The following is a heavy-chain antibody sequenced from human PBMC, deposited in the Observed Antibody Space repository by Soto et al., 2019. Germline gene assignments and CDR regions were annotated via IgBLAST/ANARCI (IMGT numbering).Heavy chain of an antibody. D-gene: IGHD1-26*01. Sequence: QVQLQESGPGLVKPSQTLSLTCTVSGTTISSGDHYWRWIRQAPGKGLEWIGYMYYTGKTYYNTSLQSRVPLSVYTSKNQFSLKMTSVTAADTAMYFCARVYGRGDYFDFWGRGTLVSVSS. CDR2: MYYTGKT. CDR1: GTTISSGDHY. V-gene: IGHV4-30-4*01. J-gene: IGHJ4*02. CDR3: ARVYGRGDYFDF.